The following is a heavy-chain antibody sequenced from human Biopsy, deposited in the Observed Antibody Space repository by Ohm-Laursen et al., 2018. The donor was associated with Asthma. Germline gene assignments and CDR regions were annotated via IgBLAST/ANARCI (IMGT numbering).Heavy chain of an antibody. J-gene: IGHJ5*01. CDR2: INYSGST. D-gene: IGHD2-8*01. CDR1: GGSLSSGPYY. CDR3: ARDLSGYCTSSACYGFGS. V-gene: IGHV4-31*02. Sequence: TLSLTCTVSGGSLSSGPYYWSWVRQHPGKGLEWIGCINYSGSTFYSPSLESRVTVSIDTSKNQFSLKLSSVTAADTAVYYCARDLSGYCTSSACYGFGSWGQGTLVTVSS.